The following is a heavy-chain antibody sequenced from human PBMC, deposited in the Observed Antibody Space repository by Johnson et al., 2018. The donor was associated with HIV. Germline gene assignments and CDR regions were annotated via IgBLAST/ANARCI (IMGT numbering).Heavy chain of an antibody. D-gene: IGHD2-15*01. Sequence: QVQLVESGGGVVQPGRSLRLSCAASGFTFSSYAMHWVHQAPGKGLEWVAVISYDGSNKYYADSVKGRFTISRDNSKNTLYLQMNSLRAEDTAVYYCARGYCSGGSCYSEYAFDIWGQGTMVTVSS. J-gene: IGHJ3*02. CDR2: ISYDGSNK. V-gene: IGHV3-30-3*01. CDR1: GFTFSSYA. CDR3: ARGYCSGGSCYSEYAFDI.